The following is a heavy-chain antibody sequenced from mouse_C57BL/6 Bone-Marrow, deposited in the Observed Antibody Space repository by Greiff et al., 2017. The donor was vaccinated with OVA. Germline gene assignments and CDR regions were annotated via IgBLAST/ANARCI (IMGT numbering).Heavy chain of an antibody. V-gene: IGHV1-69*01. D-gene: IGHD1-1*01. J-gene: IGHJ1*03. CDR1: GYTFTSYW. CDR2: IDPSDSYT. Sequence: VQLQQPGAELVMPGASVKLSCKASGYTFTSYWMHWVKQRPGQGLVWIGEIDPSDSYTNYNQKFKGKSTLTVDKSSSTAYMQLSSLTSEDSAVYYCGYGSSYDWYFDVWGTGTTVTVSS. CDR3: GYGSSYDWYFDV.